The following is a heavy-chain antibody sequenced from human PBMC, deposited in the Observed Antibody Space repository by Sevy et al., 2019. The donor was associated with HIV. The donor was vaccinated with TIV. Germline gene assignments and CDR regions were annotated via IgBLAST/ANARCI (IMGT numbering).Heavy chain of an antibody. CDR3: ARDQGKELWFGVNAFDI. CDR1: GFTFSSYS. J-gene: IGHJ3*02. CDR2: ISSSSSYI. D-gene: IGHD3-10*01. V-gene: IGHV3-21*01. Sequence: GGSLRLSCAASGFTFSSYSMNWVRQAPGKGLEWVSSISSSSSYIYYADSVKGRFTISRDNAKNSLYLQMNSLRAEDTAVYYCARDQGKELWFGVNAFDIWGQGTMDTVSS.